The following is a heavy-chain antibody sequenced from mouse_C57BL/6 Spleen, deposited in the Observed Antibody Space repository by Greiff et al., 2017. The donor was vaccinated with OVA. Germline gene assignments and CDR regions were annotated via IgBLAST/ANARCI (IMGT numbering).Heavy chain of an antibody. J-gene: IGHJ2*01. V-gene: IGHV1-75*01. CDR1: GYTFTDYY. CDR2: IFPGSGST. CDR3: ARPNYYGSSYYFDY. Sequence: QVQLQQSGPELVKPGASVKISCKASGYTFTDYYINWVKQRPGQGLEWIGWIFPGSGSTYYNEKFKGKATLTVDKSSSTAYMLLSSLTSEDSAVYFCARPNYYGSSYYFDYWGQGTTLTVSS. D-gene: IGHD1-1*01.